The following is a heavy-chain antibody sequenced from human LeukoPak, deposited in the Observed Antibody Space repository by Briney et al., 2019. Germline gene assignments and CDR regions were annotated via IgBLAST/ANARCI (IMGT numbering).Heavy chain of an antibody. Sequence: SETLSLTCTVSGGSISSYYWSWIRQPPGKGLEWIEYIYYSGSTNYNPSLKSRVTISVDTSKNQFSLKLSSVTAADTAVYYCARDNGIAVAGPRFDYWGQGTLVTVSS. CDR2: IYYSGST. V-gene: IGHV4-59*01. D-gene: IGHD6-19*01. J-gene: IGHJ4*02. CDR3: ARDNGIAVAGPRFDY. CDR1: GGSISSYY.